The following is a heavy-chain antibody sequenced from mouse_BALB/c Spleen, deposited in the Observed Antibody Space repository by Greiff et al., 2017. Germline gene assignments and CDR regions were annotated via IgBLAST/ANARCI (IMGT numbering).Heavy chain of an antibody. J-gene: IGHJ4*01. Sequence: VQLQQSGPELVKPGASVKISCKASGYAFSSSWMNWVKQRPGQGLEWIGRIYPGDGDTNYNGKFKGKATLTADKSSSTAYMQLSSLTSVDSAVYFCATSGSPYAMDYWGQGTSVTVSS. CDR3: ATSGSPYAMDY. V-gene: IGHV1-82*01. CDR2: IYPGDGDT. CDR1: GYAFSSSW. D-gene: IGHD3-1*01.